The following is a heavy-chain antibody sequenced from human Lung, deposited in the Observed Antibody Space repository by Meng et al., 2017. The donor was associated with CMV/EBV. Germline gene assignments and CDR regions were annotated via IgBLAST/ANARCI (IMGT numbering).Heavy chain of an antibody. CDR3: AREIYRYDSSGYYYPTSNAFDI. CDR2: ISSSGTTI. V-gene: IGHV3-48*03. Sequence: GGSLRLSXAASEFTFSSYGMNWVRQAPGKGLEWVSYISSSGTTIYYADSVKGRFTISRDNAKNSLYLQMNSLRAEDTAVYYCAREIYRYDSSGYYYPTSNAFDIWGQGTMVTVSS. D-gene: IGHD3-22*01. CDR1: EFTFSSYG. J-gene: IGHJ3*02.